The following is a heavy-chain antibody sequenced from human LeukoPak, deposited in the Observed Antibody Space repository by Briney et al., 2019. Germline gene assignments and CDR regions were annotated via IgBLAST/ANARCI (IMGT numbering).Heavy chain of an antibody. CDR2: ISGSGAST. CDR1: GFTFSTYA. CDR3: ARGSLSDY. Sequence: GGSLRLSCASSGFTFSTYAMSWVRQAPGKGLEWVSAISGSGASTHYADSVKGRFSISRDNSKNTLHLQMNSLRAEDTAVYYCARGSLSDYWGQGTLVTVSS. J-gene: IGHJ4*02. V-gene: IGHV3-23*01.